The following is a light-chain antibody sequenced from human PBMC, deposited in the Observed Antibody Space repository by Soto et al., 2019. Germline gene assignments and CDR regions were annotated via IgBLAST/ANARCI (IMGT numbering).Light chain of an antibody. CDR2: RNN. Sequence: QSVLTQPPSASGTPGQRVTISCSGGSSNIGNNYVHWYQQLPGTAPKLLIYRNNQRPSGVPDRFSGSKSGTSASLAISGLRSEDEADYYCAAWDDSLSGWVFGGGTKLTVL. CDR1: SSNIGNNY. CDR3: AAWDDSLSGWV. V-gene: IGLV1-47*01. J-gene: IGLJ3*02.